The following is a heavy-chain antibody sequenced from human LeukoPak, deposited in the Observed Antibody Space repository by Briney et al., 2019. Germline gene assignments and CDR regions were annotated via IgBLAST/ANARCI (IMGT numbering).Heavy chain of an antibody. CDR2: INHSGST. Sequence: SETLSLTCAVYGGSFSGYYWSWIRQPPGKGLEWIGEINHSGSTNYNPSLKSRVTISVDTSKNQFSLKLGSVTAADTAVYYCARGLYVSNYWGQGTLVTVSS. J-gene: IGHJ4*02. CDR3: ARGLYVSNY. V-gene: IGHV4-34*01. D-gene: IGHD2/OR15-2a*01. CDR1: GGSFSGYY.